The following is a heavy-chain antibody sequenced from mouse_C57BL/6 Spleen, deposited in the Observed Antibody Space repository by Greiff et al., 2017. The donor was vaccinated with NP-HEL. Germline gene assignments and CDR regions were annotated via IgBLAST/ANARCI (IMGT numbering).Heavy chain of an antibody. CDR3: ARPHPYYYAMDC. CDR1: GFSLTSYG. J-gene: IGHJ4*01. V-gene: IGHV2-6*03. Sequence: QVQLKESGPGLVAPSQSLSITCTVSGFSLTSYGVHWVRQPPGKGLEWLVVIWSDGSTTYNSAPNSRRSISKDNSKSQVFLKRNSLQTDDTAMYTCARPHPYYYAMDCWGQGTSVTVSS. CDR2: IWSDGST.